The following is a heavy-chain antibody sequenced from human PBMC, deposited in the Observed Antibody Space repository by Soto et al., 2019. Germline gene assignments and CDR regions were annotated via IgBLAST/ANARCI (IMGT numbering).Heavy chain of an antibody. J-gene: IGHJ6*02. CDR2: ISYDGSNK. Sequence: GGSLRLSCAASGFTFSSYAMHWVRQAPGKGLEWVAVISYDGSNKYYADSVKGRFTISRDNSKNTLYLQMNSLRAEDTAVYYCARVFGVRLQLYGMDVWGQGTTVTVS. CDR3: ARVFGVRLQLYGMDV. CDR1: GFTFSSYA. D-gene: IGHD3-16*01. V-gene: IGHV3-30-3*01.